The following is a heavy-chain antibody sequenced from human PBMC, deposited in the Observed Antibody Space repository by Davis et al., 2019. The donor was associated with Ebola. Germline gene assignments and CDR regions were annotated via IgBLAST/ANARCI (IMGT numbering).Heavy chain of an antibody. Sequence: SLKIPCSASGFTFNDYYMSLIRQAPGYGLEWVSYITICCSTLSYADSVQCRFTCSRDNAMTALYLPMNSLSAEDTAVYYCASDWNYDFWSGSFDYWGQGTLVTVSS. V-gene: IGHV3-11*01. J-gene: IGHJ4*02. CDR1: GFTFNDYY. CDR2: ITICCSTL. D-gene: IGHD3-3*01. CDR3: ASDWNYDFWSGSFDY.